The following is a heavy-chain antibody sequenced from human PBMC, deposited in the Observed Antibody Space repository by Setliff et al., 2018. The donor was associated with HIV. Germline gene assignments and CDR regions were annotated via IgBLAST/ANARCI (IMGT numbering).Heavy chain of an antibody. V-gene: IGHV3-11*01. CDR1: GFIFSEHY. Sequence: AGGSLRLSCAASGFIFSEHYMSWIRQAPGKGLEWVSYISSGGTILHYADSVKGRFTISRDNAKNSLYLQMNSLRAEDTAVYYCARGSRPRSGFWVSDYYYYMDVWGKGTTVTVSS. CDR3: ARGSRPRSGFWVSDYYYYMDV. J-gene: IGHJ6*03. CDR2: ISSGGTIL. D-gene: IGHD3-3*01.